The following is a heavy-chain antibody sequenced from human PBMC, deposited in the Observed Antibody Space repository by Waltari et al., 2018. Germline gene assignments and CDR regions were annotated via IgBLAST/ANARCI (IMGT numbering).Heavy chain of an antibody. CDR1: GGSISSHY. D-gene: IGHD1-26*01. V-gene: IGHV4-59*11. CDR2: IYYSGST. Sequence: QVQLQESGPGLVKPSETLSLTCTVSGGSISSHYWRWIRPPPGKGLEWIGYIYYSGSTNYNPSLKSRVTISVDTSKNQFSLKLSSVTAADTAVYYCAREGVGAPSGGDAFDIWGQGTMVTVSS. CDR3: AREGVGAPSGGDAFDI. J-gene: IGHJ3*02.